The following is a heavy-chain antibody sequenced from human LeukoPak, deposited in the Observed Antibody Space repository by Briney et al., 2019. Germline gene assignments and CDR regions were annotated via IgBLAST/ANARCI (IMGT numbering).Heavy chain of an antibody. CDR2: IWYDGSNK. CDR3: ARDGGGSYLCFDY. CDR1: GFTFSSYG. V-gene: IGHV3-33*01. Sequence: HPGRSLRLSCAASGFTFSSYGMHWVRQAPGKGLEWVAVIWYDGSNKYYADSVKGRFTISRDNSKNTLYLQMNSLRAEDTAVYYCARDGGGSYLCFDYGGQGTLVTVSS. J-gene: IGHJ4*02. D-gene: IGHD1-26*01.